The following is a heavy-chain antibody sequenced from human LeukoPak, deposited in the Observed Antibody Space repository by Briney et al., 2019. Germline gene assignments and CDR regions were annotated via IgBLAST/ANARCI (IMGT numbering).Heavy chain of an antibody. CDR1: GYSFTSYW. CDR3: ARTEGPYYDFWSGYWHPFDY. CDR2: IYPGDSDT. D-gene: IGHD3-3*01. V-gene: IGHV5-51*01. Sequence: GESLKISCKGSGYSFTSYWIGWVRQMPGKGLEWMGIIYPGDSDTRYSPSFQGQVTISADKSISTAYLQWSSLKASDTAMYYCARTEGPYYDFWSGYWHPFDYWGQGTLVTVSS. J-gene: IGHJ4*02.